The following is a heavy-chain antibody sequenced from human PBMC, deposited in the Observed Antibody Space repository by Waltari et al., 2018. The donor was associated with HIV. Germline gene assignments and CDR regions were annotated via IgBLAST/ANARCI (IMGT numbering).Heavy chain of an antibody. CDR2: MYYSGST. D-gene: IGHD1-26*01. CDR3: AREDRSYRVHYYYGMDV. CDR1: GGSISSSSYY. V-gene: IGHV4-39*07. Sequence: QLQLQESGPGLVKPSETLSLTCTVSGGSISSSSYYWGWIRQPPGKGLEWIGSMYYSGSTYYNPSLKSRVTISVDTSKNQFSLKRSSVTAAYTAVYYCAREDRSYRVHYYYGMDVWGQGTTVTVSS. J-gene: IGHJ6*02.